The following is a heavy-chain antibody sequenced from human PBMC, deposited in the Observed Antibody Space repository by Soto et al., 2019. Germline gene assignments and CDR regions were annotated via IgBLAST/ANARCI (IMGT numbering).Heavy chain of an antibody. J-gene: IGHJ6*02. V-gene: IGHV1-69*06. CDR3: ATCGGDCYSPRDYYYGMDV. CDR1: GGTFSSYA. D-gene: IGHD2-21*02. Sequence: QVQLVQSGAEVKKPGSSVKVSCKASGGTFSSYAISWVRQAPGQGLEWMGGIIPIFGTANYAQKFQGRVTITVDKSTSTAYMELSSLRSEDTAVYYCATCGGDCYSPRDYYYGMDVWGQGTTGTVSS. CDR2: IIPIFGTA.